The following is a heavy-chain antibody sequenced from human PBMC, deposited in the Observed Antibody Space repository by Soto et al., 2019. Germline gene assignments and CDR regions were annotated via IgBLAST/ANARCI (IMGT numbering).Heavy chain of an antibody. J-gene: IGHJ4*02. CDR3: ARDTYYYDSSGHPPDY. CDR2: ISAYNGNA. CDR1: GYTFTSYG. D-gene: IGHD3-22*01. V-gene: IGHV1-18*04. Sequence: ASVKVSCKASGYTFTSYGISWVRQAPGQGVEWMRWISAYNGNANYAQKLQGRVTMTTDTSTSTAYMELRSLRSDDTAVYYCARDTYYYDSSGHPPDYWGQGTLVTVSS.